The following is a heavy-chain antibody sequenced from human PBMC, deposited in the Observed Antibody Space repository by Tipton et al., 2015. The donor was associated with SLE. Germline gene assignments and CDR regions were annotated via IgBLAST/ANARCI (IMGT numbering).Heavy chain of an antibody. V-gene: IGHV1-46*01. CDR3: ARLASRPLGMDV. CDR1: GYTFTGYY. CDR2: INPTSGST. D-gene: IGHD6-6*01. Sequence: QLVQSGAEVKKPGASVKVSCKASGYTFTGYYIHWVRQAPGQGLGWMGVINPTSGSTSYAQNFRRRVTMTTDTSTSTVYMELSSLSSEDTAVYYCARLASRPLGMDVWGQGTTVTVSS. J-gene: IGHJ6*02.